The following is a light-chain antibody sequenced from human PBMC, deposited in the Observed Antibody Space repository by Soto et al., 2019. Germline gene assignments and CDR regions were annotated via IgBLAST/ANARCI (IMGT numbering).Light chain of an antibody. CDR2: GNN. CDR3: QSYDSSLSGSRV. V-gene: IGLV1-40*01. Sequence: QSVLTQPPSVSGAPGQRVTISCTGTSSNIGAGYGVHWYQQLPGTAPKLLISGNNNRPSGVPDRFSGSKSGTSASLAITGLQAEDEADYYCQSYDSSLSGSRVVGGGTKLTVL. J-gene: IGLJ2*01. CDR1: SSNIGAGYG.